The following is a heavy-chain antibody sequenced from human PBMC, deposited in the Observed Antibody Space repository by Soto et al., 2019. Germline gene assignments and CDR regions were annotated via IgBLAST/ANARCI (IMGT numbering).Heavy chain of an antibody. V-gene: IGHV1-69*13. CDR2: IIPIFGTA. Sequence: SVKVSCKASGGTFSSYAISWVRQAPGQGLEWMGGIIPIFGTANYAQKFQGRVTITADESTSTAYMELSSLRSEDTAVYYCARYYCSSTSCPAYYYGMDVWGQGTTVTVSS. CDR1: GGTFSSYA. D-gene: IGHD2-2*01. J-gene: IGHJ6*02. CDR3: ARYYCSSTSCPAYYYGMDV.